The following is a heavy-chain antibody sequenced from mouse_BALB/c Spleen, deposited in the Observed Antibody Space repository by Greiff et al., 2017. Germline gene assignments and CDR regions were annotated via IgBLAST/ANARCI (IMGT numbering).Heavy chain of an antibody. D-gene: IGHD2-10*01. J-gene: IGHJ4*01. CDR3: AREASYYGNYDAMDY. CDR1: GYTFTSYW. CDR2: IYPGDGDT. Sequence: VQGVESGAELARPGASVKLSCKASGYTFTSYWMQWVKQRPGQGLEWIGAIYPGDGDTRYTQKFKGKATLTADKSSSTAYMQLSSLASEDSAVYYCAREASYYGNYDAMDYWGQGTSVTVSS. V-gene: IGHV1-87*01.